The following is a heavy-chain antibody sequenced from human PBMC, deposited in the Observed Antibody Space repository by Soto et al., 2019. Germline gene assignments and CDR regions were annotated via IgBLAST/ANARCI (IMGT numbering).Heavy chain of an antibody. J-gene: IGHJ3*02. CDR2: INTGNGNT. Sequence: ASVKVSCKASGYTFSNYVVHWVRQAPGQRPEWVAWINTGNGNTKYSVKFQGRVTITRDTSASTADMEVSSLRAEDTAIYYCTRSCSSTSCYENAYDIWGQGTVVTVSS. CDR3: TRSCSSTSCYENAYDI. D-gene: IGHD2-2*01. CDR1: GYTFSNYV. V-gene: IGHV1-3*04.